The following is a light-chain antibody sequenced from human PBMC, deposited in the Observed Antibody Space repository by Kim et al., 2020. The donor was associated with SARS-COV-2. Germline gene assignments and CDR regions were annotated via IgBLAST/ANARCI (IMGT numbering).Light chain of an antibody. V-gene: IGKV3-20*01. J-gene: IGKJ2*02. CDR2: GAS. CDR1: QGV. Sequence: VLTQSPGTVSLSPGDRATLSCRASQGVIAWYQQKPGQAPTLLIYGASSRAKGIPDRFSASASGTHFTLTINRLEPEDFAVYYCQQCGGSPLECSFGQGTKLEIK. CDR3: QQCGGSPLECS.